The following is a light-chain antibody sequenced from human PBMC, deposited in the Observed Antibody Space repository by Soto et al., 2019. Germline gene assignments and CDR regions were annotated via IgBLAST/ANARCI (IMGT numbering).Light chain of an antibody. CDR2: GAS. J-gene: IGKJ5*01. V-gene: IGKV3-20*01. Sequence: VLAQSLGTLSLPPGDIATPSLRAIQSISSTYLAWYQQEPGQAPRLLIYGASSRAIGIPDRVSGSGSGTDFTLTISRLEPEDFAVYYCQYYGSSPPITCGQGSRLDIK. CDR3: QYYGSSPPIT. CDR1: QSISSTY.